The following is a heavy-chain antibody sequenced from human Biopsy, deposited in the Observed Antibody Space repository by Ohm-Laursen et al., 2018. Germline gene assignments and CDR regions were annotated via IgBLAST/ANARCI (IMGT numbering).Heavy chain of an antibody. J-gene: IGHJ4*02. CDR3: GNEVHGRDY. D-gene: IGHD2-15*01. CDR2: INQAGTT. Sequence: SETLSLTCAVFGKTFSDYQWSWTRQPHGQGPEWIGQINQAGTTNYNPSLKSRVFISADASKYEFSLRLTSVTAADTAVYLCGNEVHGRDYWGLGAQVTVSS. V-gene: IGHV4-34*08. CDR1: GKTFSDYQ.